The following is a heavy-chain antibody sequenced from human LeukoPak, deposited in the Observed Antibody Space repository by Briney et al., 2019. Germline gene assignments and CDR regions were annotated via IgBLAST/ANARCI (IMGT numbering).Heavy chain of an antibody. V-gene: IGHV4-4*07. CDR2: IDTSGST. J-gene: IGHJ3*01. CDR1: GDSISNYY. CDR3: VRATAAGLNAFDF. D-gene: IGHD6-13*01. Sequence: PSETLSLTCTVSGDSISNYYWNWIRQPAGKGLEWIGRIDTSGSTNYNPSLQSRVTISVDTSKNQFSLKLTSVTAADTAVYYCVRATAAGLNAFDFWGQGTMVTVSS.